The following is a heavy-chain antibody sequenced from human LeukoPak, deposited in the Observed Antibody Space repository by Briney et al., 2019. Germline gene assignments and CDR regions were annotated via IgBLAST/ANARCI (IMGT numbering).Heavy chain of an antibody. V-gene: IGHV4-59*01. J-gene: IGHJ6*02. D-gene: IGHD3-10*01. CDR1: GGSISSEY. Sequence: SETLSLTCNVSGGSISSEYWSWIRQPPGKGLEWIAYIYYSGSTNYNPSLESRVTILLGTSKKQFSLQLTSVTAADTAVYYCARSVGSGSYYGMDVWGQGTTVTVSS. CDR2: IYYSGST. CDR3: ARSVGSGSYYGMDV.